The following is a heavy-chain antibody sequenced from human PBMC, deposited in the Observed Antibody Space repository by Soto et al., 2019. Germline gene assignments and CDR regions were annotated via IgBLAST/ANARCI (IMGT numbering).Heavy chain of an antibody. Sequence: GGSLRLSCAASGFTFSSYGMHWVRQAPGKGLEWVAVISYDGSNKYYADSVKGRFTISRDNSKNTLYLQMNSLRAEDTAVYYCAKRGAVAGTRAFDIWGQGTMVTVSS. V-gene: IGHV3-30*18. CDR1: GFTFSSYG. CDR3: AKRGAVAGTRAFDI. D-gene: IGHD6-19*01. CDR2: ISYDGSNK. J-gene: IGHJ3*02.